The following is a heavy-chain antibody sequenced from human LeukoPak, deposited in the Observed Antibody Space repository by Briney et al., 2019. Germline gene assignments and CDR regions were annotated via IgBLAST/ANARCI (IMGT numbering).Heavy chain of an antibody. D-gene: IGHD3-10*01. V-gene: IGHV3-23*01. J-gene: IGHJ4*02. Sequence: GGSLRLSCAASGFSFSTYAMSWVRQAPGKGLEWVSGISGSGVDTHYADSVKGRFRISRDNSKNTLYLQLNSLRAEDTAVYYCASGTYRLGDYWGLGTLVTVSS. CDR1: GFSFSTYA. CDR3: ASGTYRLGDY. CDR2: ISGSGVDT.